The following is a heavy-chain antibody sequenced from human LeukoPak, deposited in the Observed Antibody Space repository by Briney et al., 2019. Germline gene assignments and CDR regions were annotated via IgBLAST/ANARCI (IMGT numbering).Heavy chain of an antibody. CDR3: ARRYDRLLIPFYDY. Sequence: GGSLRLSCAASGFTFSSYAMSWVRQAPGKGVEWVSAISSSGGSTYYADSVKGRFTISRDNSKNTLYLQMNSLRVEDTAVYYCARRYDRLLIPFYDYWGQGTLVTVSS. CDR2: ISSSGGST. J-gene: IGHJ4*02. V-gene: IGHV3-23*01. D-gene: IGHD3-22*01. CDR1: GFTFSSYA.